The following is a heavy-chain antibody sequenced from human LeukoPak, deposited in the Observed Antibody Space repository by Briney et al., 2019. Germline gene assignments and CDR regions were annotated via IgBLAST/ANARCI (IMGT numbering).Heavy chain of an antibody. CDR3: ARDLGLAPAAIDY. D-gene: IGHD2-2*01. CDR2: IKQDGSGK. CDR1: GFTFSSYW. V-gene: IGHV3-7*03. J-gene: IGHJ4*02. Sequence: GGSLRLSCAASGFTFSSYWMSWVRQAPGKGLEWVANIKQDGSGKYYVDSVKGRFTISRDNAKNSLYLQMNSLRAEDTALYYCARDLGLAPAAIDYWGQGTLVTVSS.